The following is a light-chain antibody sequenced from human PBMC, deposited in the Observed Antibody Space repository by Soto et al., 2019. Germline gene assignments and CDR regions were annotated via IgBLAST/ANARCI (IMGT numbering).Light chain of an antibody. CDR2: GAS. Sequence: EVVLTQAPGTLSLSPGERATLCFRASQSIGSSYVAWYQQKPGQAPRLLIYGASSRATGIPDRFSGSGSGTDFTLIISSLQSDDFAVYYCQHYKTWPLSFGGGTKVDI. V-gene: IGKV3-20*01. CDR1: QSIGSSY. CDR3: QHYKTWPLS. J-gene: IGKJ4*01.